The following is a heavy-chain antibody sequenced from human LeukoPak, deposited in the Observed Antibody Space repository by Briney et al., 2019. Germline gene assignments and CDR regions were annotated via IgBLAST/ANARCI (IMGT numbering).Heavy chain of an antibody. CDR3: AREYSSAFDY. CDR1: GDSISYFY. V-gene: IGHV4-4*07. D-gene: IGHD6-19*01. Sequence: PSETLSLTCSVSGDSISYFYWSWIRQAAGKGLEWIGRISGSGSTDYNASLKSRVTMSVDTSKNQLSLKVISVTAADTAVYYCAREYSSAFDYWGQGTLVTVSS. CDR2: ISGSGST. J-gene: IGHJ4*02.